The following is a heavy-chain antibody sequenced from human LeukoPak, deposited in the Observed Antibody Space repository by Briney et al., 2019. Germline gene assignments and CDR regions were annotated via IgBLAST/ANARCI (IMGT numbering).Heavy chain of an antibody. J-gene: IGHJ6*03. D-gene: IGHD6-19*01. Sequence: SETLSLTCAVYGGSFSGYYWSCIRQAPGKGLEWIGEISHGGITKYNPSLTSRVTISVDSSKKQLSLNLTSVTAADTAVYYCARGIAVAVDYYYYYMDVWGKGTTVTVSS. CDR3: ARGIAVAVDYYYYYMDV. CDR2: ISHGGIT. V-gene: IGHV4-34*01. CDR1: GGSFSGYY.